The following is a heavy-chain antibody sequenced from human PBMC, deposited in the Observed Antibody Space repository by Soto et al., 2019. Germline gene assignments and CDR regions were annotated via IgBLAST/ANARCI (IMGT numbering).Heavy chain of an antibody. CDR2: ISSSSSYI. Sequence: GGSLRLSCAASAFNFSGYSMHWVRQAPGKGLEWVASISSSSSYIYYADSVKGRFTISRDNAKNSVYLQMNSLRAEDTAVYHSAPDQAIFWSGYSWFDPWGQGTLDTLSP. V-gene: IGHV3-21*01. D-gene: IGHD3-3*01. J-gene: IGHJ5*02. CDR1: AFNFSGYS. CDR3: APDQAIFWSGYSWFDP.